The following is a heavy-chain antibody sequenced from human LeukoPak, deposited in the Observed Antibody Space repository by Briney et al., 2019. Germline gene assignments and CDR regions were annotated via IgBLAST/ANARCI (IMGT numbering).Heavy chain of an antibody. CDR3: ARGGGSYANY. V-gene: IGHV4-59*12. D-gene: IGHD1-26*01. J-gene: IGHJ4*02. CDR1: GGSISSYY. Sequence: SETLSLTCTVSGGSISSYYWSWIRQPPGKGLEWIGYIYYSGSTNYNPSLKSRVTISVDTSKNQFSLKLSSVTAADTAVYYCARGGGSYANYWGQGTLVTVSS. CDR2: IYYSGST.